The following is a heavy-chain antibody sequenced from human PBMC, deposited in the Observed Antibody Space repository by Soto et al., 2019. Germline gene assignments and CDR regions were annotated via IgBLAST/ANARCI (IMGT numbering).Heavy chain of an antibody. CDR3: ARDSNSWYY. V-gene: IGHV3-7*05. D-gene: IGHD6-6*01. Sequence: PVGSLRLSCAASGFAFRSYWMSWVRQAPGKGLEWVANIKQDGSEKYYVDSVKGRFTISRDNAKNSLYLQMNSLRVEDTAVYFCARDSNSWYYWGQGTAVTVSS. CDR2: IKQDGSEK. CDR1: GFAFRSYW. J-gene: IGHJ4*02.